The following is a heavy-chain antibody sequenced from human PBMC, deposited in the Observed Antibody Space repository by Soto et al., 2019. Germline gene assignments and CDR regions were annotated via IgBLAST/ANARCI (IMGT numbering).Heavy chain of an antibody. D-gene: IGHD6-13*01. V-gene: IGHV3-74*01. CDR3: ARARQQLVKVHYGMDV. J-gene: IGHJ6*02. Sequence: EVQLVESGGGLVQPGGSLRLSCAASGFTFSSYWMHWVRQAPGKGLVWVSRINSDGSSTSYADSVKGRFTISRDNAKKTLYLQMNSLRAEDTAVYYCARARQQLVKVHYGMDVWGQGTTVTVSS. CDR2: INSDGSST. CDR1: GFTFSSYW.